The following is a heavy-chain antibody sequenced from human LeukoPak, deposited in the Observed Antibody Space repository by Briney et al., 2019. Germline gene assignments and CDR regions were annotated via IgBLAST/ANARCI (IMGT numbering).Heavy chain of an antibody. CDR1: GGSISSSSYY. CDR2: IYYSGST. J-gene: IGHJ5*02. CDR3: ARGRSSVNWFDP. D-gene: IGHD6-19*01. V-gene: IGHV4-39*07. Sequence: ASETLSLTRTVSGGSISSSSYYWGWIRQPPGKGLEWIGSIYYSGSTYYNPSLKSRVTISVDTSKNQFSLKLSSVTAADTAVYYCARGRSSVNWFDPWGQGTLVTVSS.